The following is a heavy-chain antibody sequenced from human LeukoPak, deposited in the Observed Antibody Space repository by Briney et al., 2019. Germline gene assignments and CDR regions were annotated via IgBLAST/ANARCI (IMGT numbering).Heavy chain of an antibody. V-gene: IGHV1-2*02. CDR3: ARGVRRSSSWSHFDY. CDR2: INPNSGGT. CDR1: GYTFTGYY. D-gene: IGHD6-13*01. J-gene: IGHJ4*02. Sequence: GASVKVSCKASGYTFTGYYMHWVRQAPGQGLEWMGWINPNSGGTNYAQKFQGRVTMTRDTSISTAYMELSRLRSDDTAVYYCARGVRRSSSWSHFDYWGQGTLVTVSS.